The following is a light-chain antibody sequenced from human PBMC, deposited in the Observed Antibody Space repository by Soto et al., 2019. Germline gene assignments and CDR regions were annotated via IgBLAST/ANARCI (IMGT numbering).Light chain of an antibody. CDR1: SSDVGTYNR. Sequence: QAVVTQPPSVSGSPGQSVTISCTGTSSDVGTYNRVSWYQQPPGAAPKLIIYEVTNRPSGVPDRFSGSKSGNTASLTISGLQVEDEADYFCGSFTSTTTLFGGGTKLTVL. V-gene: IGLV2-18*02. J-gene: IGLJ2*01. CDR3: GSFTSTTTL. CDR2: EVT.